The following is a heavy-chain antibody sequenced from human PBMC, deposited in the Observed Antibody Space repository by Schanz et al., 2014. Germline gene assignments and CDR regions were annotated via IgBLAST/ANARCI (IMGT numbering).Heavy chain of an antibody. CDR1: GDSIRSGTYY. V-gene: IGHV4-61*02. CDR2: VFPNGIT. Sequence: QVQLQESGPGLVKPSQTLSLTCTVSGDSIRSGTYYWSWIRQPAGKALEWVGRVFPNGITNYNPSLKSRVPMSLDTPKTQFSLPLTSLTAADTAVYYCARDTTWRLDLWGRGTLVTASS. D-gene: IGHD1-1*01. CDR3: ARDTTWRLDL. J-gene: IGHJ2*01.